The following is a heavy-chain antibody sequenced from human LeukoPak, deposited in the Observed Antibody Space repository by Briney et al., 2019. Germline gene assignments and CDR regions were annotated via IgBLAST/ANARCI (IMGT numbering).Heavy chain of an antibody. Sequence: GGSLRLSCAASGFTFSSYEMNWVRQAPGKGLEWVSYISSSGSTIYYADSVKGRFTISRDNAKNSLYLQMNSLRAEDTAVYYCARAPLTNYYGSDRDGDYWGQGTLVTVSS. CDR2: ISSSGSTI. V-gene: IGHV3-48*03. D-gene: IGHD3-10*01. CDR3: ARAPLTNYYGSDRDGDY. J-gene: IGHJ4*02. CDR1: GFTFSSYE.